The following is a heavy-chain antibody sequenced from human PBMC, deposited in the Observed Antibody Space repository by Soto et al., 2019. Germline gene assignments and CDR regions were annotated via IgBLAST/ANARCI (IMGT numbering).Heavy chain of an antibody. CDR1: GGSFSGDY. D-gene: IGHD3-3*01. CDR2: INHSGST. V-gene: IGHV4-34*01. J-gene: IGHJ6*02. Sequence: PSETLSLTCAVYGGSFSGDYWCWIRQPPGKGLGWIGEINHSGSTNYNPSLTSRVTISVDTSKNQFSLKLSSVTAADTAVYYCARGRWEGLRFLEWFYYYYGMDVWGQGTTVTVSS. CDR3: ARGRWEGLRFLEWFYYYYGMDV.